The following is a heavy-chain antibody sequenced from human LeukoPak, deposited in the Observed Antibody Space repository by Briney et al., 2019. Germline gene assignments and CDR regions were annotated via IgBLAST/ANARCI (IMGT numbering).Heavy chain of an antibody. CDR2: IWYDGSNK. CDR1: GFTFSSFA. V-gene: IGHV3-33*06. J-gene: IGHJ6*02. Sequence: GGSLRLSCAASGFTFSSFAMQWVRQAPGKGLEWVAVIWYDGSNKFYADSVKGRFTISRDNSKNTLYLQMNSLRVEDTALYYCAKGGVWGQGIAVTVSS. CDR3: AKGGV.